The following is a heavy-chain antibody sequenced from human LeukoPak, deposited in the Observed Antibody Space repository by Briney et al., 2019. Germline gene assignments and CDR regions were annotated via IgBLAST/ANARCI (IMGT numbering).Heavy chain of an antibody. Sequence: GRSLRLSCAASGFTFSRYAMHWVRQAPGKGLEWVAVISYDGSNKYYADSVKVRFTISRDNSKNTLYLQMNSLRAEDTAVYYCARDPWRGDTAMVYPHYWGQGTLVTVSS. CDR3: ARDPWRGDTAMVYPHY. J-gene: IGHJ4*02. D-gene: IGHD5-18*01. CDR1: GFTFSRYA. CDR2: ISYDGSNK. V-gene: IGHV3-30-3*01.